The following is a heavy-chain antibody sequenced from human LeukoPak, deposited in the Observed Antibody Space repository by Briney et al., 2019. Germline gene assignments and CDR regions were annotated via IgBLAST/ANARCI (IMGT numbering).Heavy chain of an antibody. V-gene: IGHV4-4*02. CDR3: ARRDYAAWFDP. CDR1: GLTFWNSAM. CDR2: VYYSGTT. D-gene: IGHD4/OR15-4a*01. Sequence: KPGGSLRLSCAASGLTFWNSAMSWARQSPGKGLEWIGNVYYSGTTQYNPSLKGRVTISMDMSKNQFSLNLNSVSVTDTAIYYCARRDYAAWFDPWGQGTLVTVSS. J-gene: IGHJ5*02.